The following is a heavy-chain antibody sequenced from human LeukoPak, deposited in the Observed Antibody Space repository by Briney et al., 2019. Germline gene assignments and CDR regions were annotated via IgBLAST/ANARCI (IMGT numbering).Heavy chain of an antibody. Sequence: PGGSLRLSCTASGFTLSLYSMHSVRQAPGKWLEWVSSIGRSSQYIYYGDSVRGRFTISRDNAKNSLYLDMNSPRAEDTAVYYCARDASNIDFAPYFYYMDVWGKGTTVTVSS. V-gene: IGHV3-21*01. CDR3: ARDASNIDFAPYFYYMDV. J-gene: IGHJ6*03. D-gene: IGHD3-3*01. CDR2: IGRSSQYI. CDR1: GFTLSLYS.